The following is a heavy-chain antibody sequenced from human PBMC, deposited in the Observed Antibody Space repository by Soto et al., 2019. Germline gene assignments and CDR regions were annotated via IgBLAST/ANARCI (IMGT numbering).Heavy chain of an antibody. D-gene: IGHD1-26*01. Sequence: GGSLRLSCTASGFTLSSFGMHWVRQAPGKGLEWVAVISYDGSNEDYGDAVKGRFTIYRDNPKTTLYLQMNSLRVEDTAVYYCAREFSDWFDLWGQGT. J-gene: IGHJ5*02. CDR3: AREFSDWFDL. CDR2: ISYDGSNE. CDR1: GFTLSSFG. V-gene: IGHV3-33*01.